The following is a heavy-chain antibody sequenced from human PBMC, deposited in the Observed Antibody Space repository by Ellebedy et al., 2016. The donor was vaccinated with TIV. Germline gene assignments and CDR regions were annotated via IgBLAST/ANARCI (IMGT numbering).Heavy chain of an antibody. CDR2: ISGSSSTT. CDR3: ARDPFQTNYWYFDL. D-gene: IGHD1-14*01. CDR1: GFTFSNYA. Sequence: GGSLRLXXAASGFTFSNYAMNWVRQAPGKGLEWISYISGSSSTTYYADSVKGRFTISRDNAKNSLYLQMSSLRDEDTAVYYCARDPFQTNYWYFDLWGRGTLVTVSS. J-gene: IGHJ2*01. V-gene: IGHV3-48*02.